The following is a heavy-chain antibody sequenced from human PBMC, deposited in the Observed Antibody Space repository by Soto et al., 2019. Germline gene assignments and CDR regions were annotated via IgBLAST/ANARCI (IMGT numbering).Heavy chain of an antibody. V-gene: IGHV4-31*03. D-gene: IGHD2-2*01. CDR3: ARLGYCSNTDCGPGGP. CDR2: MYYRGST. Sequence: QVQLQESGPGLVNLSQTLSLTCTVSGASISNGGYDWSWIRQHPGKGLEWSGYMYYRGSTHYNPSRXGXVXMXXDTTKNKVSRKLSSVTAADTAWYYCARLGYCSNTDCGPGGPGGQGILATVSP. J-gene: IGHJ5*02. CDR1: GASISNGGYD.